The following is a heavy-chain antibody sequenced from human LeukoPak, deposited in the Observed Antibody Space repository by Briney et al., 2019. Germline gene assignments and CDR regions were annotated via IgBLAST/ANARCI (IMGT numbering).Heavy chain of an antibody. J-gene: IGHJ3*02. CDR2: ISGSGGNT. CDR1: GFTFSSSA. Sequence: AGGSLRLSCAASGFTFSSSAMSWVRQAPGKGLEWVSGISGSGGNTYDADSVKGRFTISRDNSKNTLYLQMNSLRADDTAVYYCAKAFWAANDAFDIWGQGTMVTVSS. CDR3: AKAFWAANDAFDI. D-gene: IGHD7-27*01. V-gene: IGHV3-23*01.